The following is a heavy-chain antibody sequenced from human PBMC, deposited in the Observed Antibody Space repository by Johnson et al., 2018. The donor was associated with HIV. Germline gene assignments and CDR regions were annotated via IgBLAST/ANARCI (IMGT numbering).Heavy chain of an antibody. J-gene: IGHJ3*02. V-gene: IGHV3-13*01. CDR3: ARAIFNYDSSGYPASDAFDI. Sequence: VQLVESGGGVVQPGRSLRLSCAASGFTFSSYDMHWVRQATGKGLEWVSAIGTAGDTYYPGSVKGRFTISRENAKNSLYLQMNSLRAGDTAVYYCARAIFNYDSSGYPASDAFDIWGQGTMVTVSS. CDR2: IGTAGDT. CDR1: GFTFSSYD. D-gene: IGHD3-22*01.